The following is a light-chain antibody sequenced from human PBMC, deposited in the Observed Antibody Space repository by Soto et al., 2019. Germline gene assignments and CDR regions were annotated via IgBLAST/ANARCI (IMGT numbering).Light chain of an antibody. Sequence: EIVLTQSPGTLSLSPGERATLSCRASKSVSGGYLAWYQQKPGQAPRLLIYEASSRATGIPDRFSGSGSGTDFTLTISRLEPEDFAMDYCQQYGSSPRGTFGRGTKLEIK. J-gene: IGKJ2*01. CDR2: EAS. CDR3: QQYGSSPRGT. CDR1: KSVSGGY. V-gene: IGKV3-20*01.